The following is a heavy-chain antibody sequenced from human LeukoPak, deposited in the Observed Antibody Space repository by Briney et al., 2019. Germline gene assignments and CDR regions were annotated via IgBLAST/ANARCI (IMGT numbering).Heavy chain of an antibody. CDR1: GFTFSSYA. V-gene: IGHV3-7*01. J-gene: IGHJ4*02. Sequence: PGGSLRLSCAASGFTFSSYAMSWVRQAPGKGLEWVANIKQDGSEKYYVDSVKGRFTISRDNAQSSLYLQINSLRAEDTAVYCCARAPAAGSVDYWGQGTLVTVSS. D-gene: IGHD6-13*01. CDR3: ARAPAAGSVDY. CDR2: IKQDGSEK.